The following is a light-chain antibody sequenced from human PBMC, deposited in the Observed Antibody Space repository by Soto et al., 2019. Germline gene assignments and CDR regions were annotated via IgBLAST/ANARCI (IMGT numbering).Light chain of an antibody. J-gene: IGLJ1*01. CDR2: GVT. CDR1: HNDIGTYDY. V-gene: IGLV2-14*03. Sequence: QSALTQPTSVSGSPGQWIIISCTGNHNDIGTYDYVSWYQQHPGRAPRLLIHGVTTRPSGISGRFSASKSGLTASLTISGLQPEDEADYYCSSFTSNRIYVFGPGTKVTVL. CDR3: SSFTSNRIYV.